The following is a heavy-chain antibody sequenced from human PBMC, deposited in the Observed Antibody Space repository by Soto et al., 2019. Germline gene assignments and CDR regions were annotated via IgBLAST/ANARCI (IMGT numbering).Heavy chain of an antibody. CDR2: IKQDGSEK. CDR1: GFTFSSYW. CDR3: ARDLRVATMRNCFDP. J-gene: IGHJ5*02. V-gene: IGHV3-7*03. D-gene: IGHD5-12*01. Sequence: EVQLVESGGGLVQPGGSLRLSCAASGFTFSSYWMSWVRQAPGKGLEWVANIKQDGSEKYYVDSVKGRFTISRDNAKNSLYLQMNSLRAEDTAVYYCARDLRVATMRNCFDPWGQGTLVTVSS.